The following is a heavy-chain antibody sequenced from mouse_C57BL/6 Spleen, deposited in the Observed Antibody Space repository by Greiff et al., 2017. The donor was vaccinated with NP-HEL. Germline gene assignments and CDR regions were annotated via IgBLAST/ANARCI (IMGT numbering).Heavy chain of an antibody. J-gene: IGHJ2*01. D-gene: IGHD1-1*01. CDR2: INPNNGGT. V-gene: IGHV1-26*01. CDR3: ARSPNYYGSSSVYFDY. Sequence: VQLQQSGPALVKPGASVKISCKASGYTFTNYYMNWVKQSHGKSLEWIGDINPNNGGTSYNQKFKGTAPLTVDKSSSTAYMELRSLTSEDSAVYYCARSPNYYGSSSVYFDYWGQGTTLTVSS. CDR1: GYTFTNYY.